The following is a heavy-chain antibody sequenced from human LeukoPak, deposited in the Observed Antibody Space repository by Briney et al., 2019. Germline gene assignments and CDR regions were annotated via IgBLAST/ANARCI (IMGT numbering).Heavy chain of an antibody. CDR2: IYYSGST. CDR3: ARVNYYGSGSYYRFDP. CDR1: GGSFSSYY. V-gene: IGHV4-59*01. Sequence: SETLSLTCTVSGGSFSSYYWSWIRQPPGKGLEWIGYIYYSGSTNYNPSLKSRVTISVDTSKNQFSLKLSSVTAADTAVYYCARVNYYGSGSYYRFDPWGQGTLVTVSS. J-gene: IGHJ5*02. D-gene: IGHD3-10*01.